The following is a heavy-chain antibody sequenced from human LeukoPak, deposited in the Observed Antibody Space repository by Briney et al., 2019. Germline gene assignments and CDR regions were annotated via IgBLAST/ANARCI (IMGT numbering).Heavy chain of an antibody. CDR2: ISGSGGST. Sequence: GGSLRLSCAASGFTFSSYAMSWVRQAPGKGLEWVSAISGSGGSTYYADSVKGRFTISRDNSKNTLYLQMNSLRAEDTAVYYCAKRLGKAAGGIYYYYMDVWGKGTTVTVPS. V-gene: IGHV3-23*01. J-gene: IGHJ6*03. D-gene: IGHD6-25*01. CDR3: AKRLGKAAGGIYYYYMDV. CDR1: GFTFSSYA.